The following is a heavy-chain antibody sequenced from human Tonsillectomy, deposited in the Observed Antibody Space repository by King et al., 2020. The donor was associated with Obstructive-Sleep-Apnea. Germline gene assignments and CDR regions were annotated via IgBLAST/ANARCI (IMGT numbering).Heavy chain of an antibody. CDR3: ASDRARTP. V-gene: IGHV4-34*01. Sequence: VQLQQWGAGLLKPSETLSLTCAVSGGSFSGYYWSWIRQPPGKGLEWIGEINHSGSTNYNPSLKSRVTISVDTSKNQFSLKLSSVTAADTAVYYCASDRARTPWGQGTLVTVSS. CDR1: GGSFSGYY. CDR2: INHSGST. J-gene: IGHJ5*02.